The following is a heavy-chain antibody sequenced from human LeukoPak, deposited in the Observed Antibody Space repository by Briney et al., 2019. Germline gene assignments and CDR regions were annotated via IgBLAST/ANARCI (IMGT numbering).Heavy chain of an antibody. CDR2: IYHSGST. CDR1: GYSISSGYY. J-gene: IGHJ5*02. CDR3: ARGKRIYHGSGSFNWFDP. Sequence: SETLSLTCTVSGYSISSGYYWGWIRQPPGKGLEWIGSIYHSGSTYYNPSLKSRVTISVDTSKNQFSLKLSSVTAADTAVYYCARGKRIYHGSGSFNWFDPWGQGTLVTVSS. V-gene: IGHV4-38-2*02. D-gene: IGHD3-10*01.